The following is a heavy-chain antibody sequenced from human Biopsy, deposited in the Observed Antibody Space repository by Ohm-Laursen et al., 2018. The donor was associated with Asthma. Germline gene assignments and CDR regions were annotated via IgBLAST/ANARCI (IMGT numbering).Heavy chain of an antibody. CDR1: GGTFSNFA. CDR2: IMTVFGTT. V-gene: IGHV1-69*13. Sequence: GASVTVSCKAPGGTFSNFAISWARQAPGQGLEWLGWIMTVFGTTNHAQKFQGRVTITADESTSTSYMEVTSLRSEDTAIYYCARCQVGYSSGWSLLLKKIYYSGMDVWGQGTAVTVSS. CDR3: ARCQVGYSSGWSLLLKKIYYSGMDV. D-gene: IGHD6-19*01. J-gene: IGHJ6*02.